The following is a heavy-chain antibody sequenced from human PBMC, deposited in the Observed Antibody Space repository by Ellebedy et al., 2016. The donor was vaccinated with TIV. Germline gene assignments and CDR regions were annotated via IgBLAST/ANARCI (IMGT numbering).Heavy chain of an antibody. V-gene: IGHV4-39*07. CDR1: GGSISSSYY. J-gene: IGHJ5*02. D-gene: IGHD2-8*01. CDR3: ARENGP. Sequence: SETLSLTXTVSGGSISSSYYWGWIRPPPGKGLEWIGTIYYSGSTYYNPSLKSRVTISIDTSKNQFSLKLSSVTAADTAVYYCARENGPWGQGTLVTVSS. CDR2: IYYSGST.